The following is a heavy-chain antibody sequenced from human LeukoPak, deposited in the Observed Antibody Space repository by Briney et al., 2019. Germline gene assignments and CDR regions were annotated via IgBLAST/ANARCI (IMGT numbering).Heavy chain of an antibody. J-gene: IGHJ4*02. CDR1: GFSLSTTGVG. CDR2: IFWDDDK. D-gene: IGHD6-19*01. Sequence: SGPTLVNPTQTLTLTCTFSGFSLSTTGVGVGWIRQSPGKALEWLALIFWDDDKPYSPSLKSRLTITKDTSKNQVVLTMTSMDPVDTATYYCAHRRAGSGWYDYWGQGTLVTVSS. CDR3: AHRRAGSGWYDY. V-gene: IGHV2-5*02.